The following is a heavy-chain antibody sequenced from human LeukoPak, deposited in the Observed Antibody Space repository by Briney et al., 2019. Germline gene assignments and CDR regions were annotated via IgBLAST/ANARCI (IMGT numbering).Heavy chain of an antibody. Sequence: PGGSLRLSCAVSGFTFSSYAMSWVRQAPGKGLEWVSSISGRGGSTYYADSMMGRFTISRDNSKNTLFLQMNSLRGEDTAVYYCARCGSGWYYFDYWGQGTLVTVSS. J-gene: IGHJ4*02. CDR1: GFTFSSYA. V-gene: IGHV3-23*01. CDR2: ISGRGGST. D-gene: IGHD6-19*01. CDR3: ARCGSGWYYFDY.